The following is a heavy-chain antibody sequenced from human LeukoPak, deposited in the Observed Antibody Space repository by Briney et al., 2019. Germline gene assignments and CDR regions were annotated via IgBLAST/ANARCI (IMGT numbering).Heavy chain of an antibody. Sequence: SETLSLTCTVSGGSMSPYHWGWIRQPPGKGLEWTGYIYYSGSTNYNPSLKSRVTISVDTSKNQFSLKLSSVTAADTAVYYCARARGKYDFNWFDPWGQGTLVTVSS. V-gene: IGHV4-59*01. J-gene: IGHJ5*02. CDR1: GGSMSPYH. CDR3: ARARGKYDFNWFDP. CDR2: IYYSGST. D-gene: IGHD3-3*01.